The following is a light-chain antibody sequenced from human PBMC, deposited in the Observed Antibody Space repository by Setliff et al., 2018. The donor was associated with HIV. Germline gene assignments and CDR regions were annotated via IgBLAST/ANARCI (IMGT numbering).Light chain of an antibody. J-gene: IGLJ1*01. Sequence: QSALTQPASVSGSPGQSITISCTGTSSDVGGNNYVSWYQQLPGKAPQLIIYEVTVRPSGVSDRYSGSKSANTASLTISGLQAEDEGDYYCCSRTNINSPLYVFGSGTKVTVL. V-gene: IGLV2-14*01. CDR3: CSRTNINSPLYV. CDR1: SSDVGGNNY. CDR2: EVT.